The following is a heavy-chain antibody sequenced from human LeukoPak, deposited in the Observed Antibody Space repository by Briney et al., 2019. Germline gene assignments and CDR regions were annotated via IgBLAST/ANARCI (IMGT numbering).Heavy chain of an antibody. CDR1: GYSFTSYW. Sequence: RGESLKISCKGSGYSFTSYWIGWVRQMPGKGLEWMGIIYPGDSDTRYSPSFQGQVTISADKSISTAYLQWSSLKASDTAMYYCARGDVLEWELPQFDYWGQGTLVTVSS. D-gene: IGHD1-26*01. CDR2: IYPGDSDT. CDR3: ARGDVLEWELPQFDY. V-gene: IGHV5-51*01. J-gene: IGHJ4*02.